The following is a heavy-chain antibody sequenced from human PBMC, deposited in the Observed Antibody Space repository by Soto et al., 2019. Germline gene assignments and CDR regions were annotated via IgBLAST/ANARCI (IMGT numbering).Heavy chain of an antibody. Sequence: GGSLRLSCAASGFTFSTYAMSWVRQSPGKGLEWVSAMSGSGATTHHADSVKGRFTISRDNSKNTLYLQLNSLRAEDTAVYFCAEGSSCTSVSCLLAPYEFWGQGTLVTVSS. J-gene: IGHJ4*02. D-gene: IGHD2-8*02. V-gene: IGHV3-23*01. CDR1: GFTFSTYA. CDR2: MSGSGATT. CDR3: AEGSSCTSVSCLLAPYEF.